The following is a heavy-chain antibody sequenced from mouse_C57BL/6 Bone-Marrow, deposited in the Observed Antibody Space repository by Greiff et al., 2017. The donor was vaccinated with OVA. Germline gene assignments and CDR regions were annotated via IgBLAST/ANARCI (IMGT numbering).Heavy chain of an antibody. J-gene: IGHJ2*01. CDR1: GFTFSDYY. V-gene: IGHV5-16*01. D-gene: IGHD1-1*01. CDR3: ARVDGSSHFDY. CDR2: INYDGSST. Sequence: DVKLVESEGGLVQPGSSMKLSCTASGFTFSDYYMAWVRQVPEKGLEWVANINYDGSSTYYLDSLKSRFIISRDNAKNILYLQMSSLKSEDTATYYCARVDGSSHFDYWGQGTTLTVSS.